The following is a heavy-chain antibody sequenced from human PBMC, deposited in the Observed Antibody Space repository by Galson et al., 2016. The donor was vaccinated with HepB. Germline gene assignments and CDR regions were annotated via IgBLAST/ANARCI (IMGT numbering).Heavy chain of an antibody. CDR3: ARGRVIGARDALDI. V-gene: IGHV3-48*04. D-gene: IGHD1-26*01. CDR2: ISSSSTI. CDR1: GFTFSSYS. Sequence: SLRLSCAASGFTFSSYSMNWVRQAPGKGLEWVSYISSSSTIYYADSVKGRFTISRDNAKNSLYLQMNSLRADNTAVYYCARGRVIGARDALDIWGQGTMVTVSS. J-gene: IGHJ3*02.